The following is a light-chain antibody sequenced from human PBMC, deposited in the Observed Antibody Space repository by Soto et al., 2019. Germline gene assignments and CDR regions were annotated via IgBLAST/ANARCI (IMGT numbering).Light chain of an antibody. CDR2: EVN. J-gene: IGLJ2*01. CDR3: SSYAGSNNLV. CDR1: SSDVVDYDY. Sequence: QSALTQPPSTSGSPGQSVTISCTGTSSDVVDYDYVSWYQQHPGKAPKLMIYEVNKRPSGVPDRFSGSKSGNTASLTVSGHHAEDEADYHFSSYAGSNNLVFGGGTKLTVL. V-gene: IGLV2-8*01.